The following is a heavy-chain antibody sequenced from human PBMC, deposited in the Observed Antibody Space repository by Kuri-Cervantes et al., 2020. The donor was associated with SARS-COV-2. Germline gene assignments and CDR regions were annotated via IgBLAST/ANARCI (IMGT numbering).Heavy chain of an antibody. J-gene: IGHJ4*02. Sequence: GESLKISCATSGFTFIGYAMSWVRQAPGKGLEWVSTISGSGDTTFYSDSLKGRFTISRDNSKHTLNLQMNSLRVDHTATYFCAKSPLVRSYHFDHWGQGIFVPLSS. CDR3: AKSPLVRSYHFDH. V-gene: IGHV3-23*01. CDR2: ISGSGDTT. CDR1: GFTFIGYA. D-gene: IGHD5-18*01.